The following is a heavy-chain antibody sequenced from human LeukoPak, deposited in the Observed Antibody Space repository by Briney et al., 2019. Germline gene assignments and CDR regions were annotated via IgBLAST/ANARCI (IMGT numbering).Heavy chain of an antibody. CDR1: GFTFSSYA. Sequence: PGGSLRLSCAASGFTFSSYAMSWVRQAPGKGLEWVSAISGSGGSTYYADSVKGRFTISRDNSKNTLYLQMNSLRAEDTAVYYCARGTAKYSSSSPWFDPWGQGTLVTVSS. CDR3: ARGTAKYSSSSPWFDP. D-gene: IGHD6-6*01. CDR2: ISGSGGST. J-gene: IGHJ5*02. V-gene: IGHV3-23*01.